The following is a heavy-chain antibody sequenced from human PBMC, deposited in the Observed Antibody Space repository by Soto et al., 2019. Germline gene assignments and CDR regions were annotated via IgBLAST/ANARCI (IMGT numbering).Heavy chain of an antibody. CDR2: IVVGSGST. J-gene: IGHJ4*02. V-gene: IGHV1-58*01. CDR3: AAPPNRDAYNYGY. D-gene: IGHD5-12*01. CDR1: GLTFSTSA. Sequence: QMQLVQSGPEVREPGTSVKVSCKASGLTFSTSAVQWVRQARGQRLEWIGWIVVGSGSTKYAQNFQERVSITRDMSTSTAYLELNSLRSEDTAVYYCAAPPNRDAYNYGYWGQGTLLTVSS.